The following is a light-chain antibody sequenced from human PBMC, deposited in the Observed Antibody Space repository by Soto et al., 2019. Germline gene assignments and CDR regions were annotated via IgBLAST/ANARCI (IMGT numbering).Light chain of an antibody. CDR3: QQYSSYPLT. Sequence: DIQMTQSPSSLSVSVGDRVTITCRASETINTWLAWYQQKPGKAPKILIYDASKLERGVPSRLSGSGSGAEFTLTISSLQPDDLGTYYCQQYSSYPLTFGGGTKVDI. J-gene: IGKJ4*01. CDR2: DAS. V-gene: IGKV1-5*01. CDR1: ETINTW.